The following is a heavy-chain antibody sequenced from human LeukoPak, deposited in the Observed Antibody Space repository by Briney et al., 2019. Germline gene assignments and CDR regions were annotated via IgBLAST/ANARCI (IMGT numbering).Heavy chain of an antibody. V-gene: IGHV3-21*01. Sequence: PGGSLRLSCAASGFTFSSYSMNWVRQAPGKGLEWVSSISSSSSYIYYADSVKGRFTISRDNSKNTLYLQMNSLRAEDTAVYYCAKEGEYSSFDYWGQGTLVTVSS. D-gene: IGHD6-6*01. J-gene: IGHJ4*02. CDR1: GFTFSSYS. CDR2: ISSSSSYI. CDR3: AKEGEYSSFDY.